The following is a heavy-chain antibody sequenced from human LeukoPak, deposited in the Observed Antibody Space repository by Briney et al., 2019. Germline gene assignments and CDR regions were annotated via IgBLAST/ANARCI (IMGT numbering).Heavy chain of an antibody. D-gene: IGHD3-22*01. J-gene: IGHJ4*02. CDR1: GGSISSSSYY. Sequence: PSETLSLTCTVSGGSISSSSYYWGWIRQPPGKGLEWIGSIYYSGSTYYNPSPKSRVTISVDTSKNQFSLKLSSVTAADTAVYYCARTCTGYYYDSSGYYYYFDYWGQGTLVTVSS. CDR2: IYYSGST. V-gene: IGHV4-39*01. CDR3: ARTCTGYYYDSSGYYYYFDY.